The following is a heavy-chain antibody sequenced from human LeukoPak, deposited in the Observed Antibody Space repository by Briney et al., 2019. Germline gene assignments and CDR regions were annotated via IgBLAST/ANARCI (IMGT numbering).Heavy chain of an antibody. CDR1: GFTFSGHG. CDR2: ITPSGSIS. D-gene: IGHD7-27*01. V-gene: IGHV3-23*01. Sequence: PGGSLRLSCGASGFTFSGHGINWVRRAPGKGLEWVSGITPSGSISYYADSVKGRFTISRDNSKNTVSLHMYSLRAEDTALYYCVRDLNWGAFDGWGQGTQVTVSS. CDR3: VRDLNWGAFDG. J-gene: IGHJ5*02.